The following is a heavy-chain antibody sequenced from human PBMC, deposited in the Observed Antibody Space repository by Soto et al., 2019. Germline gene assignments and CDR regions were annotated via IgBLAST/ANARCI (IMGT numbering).Heavy chain of an antibody. CDR2: ISSSTSYI. D-gene: IGHD3-22*01. CDR1: GFTFSPYS. V-gene: IGHV3-21*01. Sequence: EVQLVESGGGLVKPGGSLRLSCAASGFTFSPYSMSWVRQAPGKGLEWVSCISSSTSYIYYADSVKSRFTISRDNAKNSLYLQMNSLRVEDTAVYYCARIPHYDSSGHFDSWGQGTRVTVSS. CDR3: ARIPHYDSSGHFDS. J-gene: IGHJ4*02.